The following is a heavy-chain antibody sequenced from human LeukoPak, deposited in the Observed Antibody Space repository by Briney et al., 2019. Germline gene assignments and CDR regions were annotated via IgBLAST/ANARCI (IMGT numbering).Heavy chain of an antibody. CDR1: GGTFSSYA. V-gene: IGHV1-69*04. J-gene: IGHJ4*02. D-gene: IGHD1-26*01. Sequence: ASVKVSCKASGGTFSSYAISWVRQAPGQGLEWMGRIIPILGIANYAQKFQGRVTITADKSTSTAYMELSSLRSEDTAVYYCATPRPGGWELRRLDYWGQGTLVTVSS. CDR2: IIPILGIA. CDR3: ATPRPGGWELRRLDY.